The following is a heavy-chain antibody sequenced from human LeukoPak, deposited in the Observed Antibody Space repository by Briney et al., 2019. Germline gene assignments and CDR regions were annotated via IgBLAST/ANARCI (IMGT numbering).Heavy chain of an antibody. CDR1: GFTFSSYA. V-gene: IGHV3-23*01. Sequence: PGGSLRLSCAASGFTFSSYAMGWVRQAPGKGLEWDSAISGSGGSTYYADSVKGRFTISRDNSKNTLYLQMNSLRAEDTAVYYCVTEANDSSGYYRYYFDYWGQGTLVTVSS. CDR2: ISGSGGST. D-gene: IGHD3-22*01. CDR3: VTEANDSSGYYRYYFDY. J-gene: IGHJ4*02.